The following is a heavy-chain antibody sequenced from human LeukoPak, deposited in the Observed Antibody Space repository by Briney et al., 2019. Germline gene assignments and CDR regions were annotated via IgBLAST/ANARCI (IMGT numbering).Heavy chain of an antibody. CDR1: GFTFSSYG. Sequence: PGGSLRLSCAASGFTFSSYGMHWVRQAPGKGLEWVAVISYDGSNKYYADSVKGRFTISRDNSKNTLYLQMNSLRAEDTAVYYCAKSMYYYDSFGAFDIWGQGTMVTVS. J-gene: IGHJ3*02. CDR2: ISYDGSNK. V-gene: IGHV3-30*18. CDR3: AKSMYYYDSFGAFDI. D-gene: IGHD3-22*01.